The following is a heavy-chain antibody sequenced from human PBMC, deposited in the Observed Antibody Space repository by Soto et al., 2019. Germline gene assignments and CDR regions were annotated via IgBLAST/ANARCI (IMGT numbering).Heavy chain of an antibody. CDR3: AREWSLLLAVFDY. Sequence: GGSLRLSCAASGFTFTTYWMSWVRQAPGKGLEWVANIKQDGSEKYYVDSVRGRFTISRDNAWNSVSLQMNSLGVEDTAVYFCAREWSLLLAVFDYWGKG. CDR2: IKQDGSEK. D-gene: IGHD1-26*01. V-gene: IGHV3-7*03. CDR1: GFTFTTYW. J-gene: IGHJ4*02.